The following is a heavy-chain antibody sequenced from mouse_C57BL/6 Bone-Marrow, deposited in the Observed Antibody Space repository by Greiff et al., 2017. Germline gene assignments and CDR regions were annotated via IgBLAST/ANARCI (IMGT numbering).Heavy chain of an antibody. CDR2: ISNGGGST. D-gene: IGHD2-5*01. CDR3: ARRGSNFFYYYAMDY. J-gene: IGHJ4*01. V-gene: IGHV5-12*01. Sequence: EVQVVESGGGLVQPGGSLKLSCAASGFTFSDYYMYWVRQTPEKRLEWVAYISNGGGSTYYPDTVKGRFTISRDNAKITLYLQMSRLKSEDTAMYYCARRGSNFFYYYAMDYWGQGTSVTVSS. CDR1: GFTFSDYY.